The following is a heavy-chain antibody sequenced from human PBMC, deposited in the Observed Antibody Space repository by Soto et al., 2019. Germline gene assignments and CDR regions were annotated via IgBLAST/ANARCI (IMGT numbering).Heavy chain of an antibody. V-gene: IGHV3-74*01. D-gene: IGHD1-7*01. CDR1: GFTFSSYW. J-gene: IGHJ6*02. CDR2: INSGGSST. Sequence: PGGSLRLSCAASGFTFSSYWMHWVRQAPGKGLVWVSRINSGGSSTSYADSVKGRFTISRDNAKNTLYLQMSSLRAEDTAVYYCARDELPGPLYYYYGMDVWGQGTTVTVSS. CDR3: ARDELPGPLYYYYGMDV.